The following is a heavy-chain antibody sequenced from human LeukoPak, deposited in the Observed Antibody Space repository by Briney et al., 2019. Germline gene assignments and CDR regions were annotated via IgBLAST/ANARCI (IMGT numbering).Heavy chain of an antibody. Sequence: GGSLRLSCAASGFPFSSYAMHWVRHAPGKGLEWVAIIKQDGSKKSYVDSVKGRFTISRDNAKNSLYLQMNSLRAEDTAIYYCTRVGYIDEGIDYWGQGTLVTVSS. CDR3: TRVGYIDEGIDY. J-gene: IGHJ4*02. D-gene: IGHD5-24*01. CDR1: GFPFSSYA. V-gene: IGHV3-7*04. CDR2: IKQDGSKK.